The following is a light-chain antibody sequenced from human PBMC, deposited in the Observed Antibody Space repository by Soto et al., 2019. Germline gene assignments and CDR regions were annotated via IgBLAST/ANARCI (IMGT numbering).Light chain of an antibody. V-gene: IGKV3-20*01. CDR1: QSVSSSY. J-gene: IGKJ1*01. CDR3: QQYGSSGT. CDR2: GAS. Sequence: EIVLTQSPGTLSLSPGERATLSCRASQSVSSSYLAWYQQKPGQAPRLLIYGASSRATGIPDRFSGSGSGTEFTLTISSLQSEDVSVYYCQQYGSSGTFGQGTKVDIK.